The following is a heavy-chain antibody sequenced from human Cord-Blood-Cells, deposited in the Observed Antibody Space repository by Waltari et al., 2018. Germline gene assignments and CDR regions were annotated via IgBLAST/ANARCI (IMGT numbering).Heavy chain of an antibody. CDR3: ASLTDSSTSCCDWFDP. J-gene: IGHJ5*02. Sequence: QVQLQQWGAGLLKPSETLSLTCAVYGGSFSGYYWSWIRHTPGKGLEWMGEINHSGSTNYNPSRKSRVTISVDTSKTQCSRQLSAVTAADTAVYYCASLTDSSTSCCDWFDPWGQGTLVTVSS. CDR1: GGSFSGYY. V-gene: IGHV4-34*01. CDR2: INHSGST. D-gene: IGHD2-2*01.